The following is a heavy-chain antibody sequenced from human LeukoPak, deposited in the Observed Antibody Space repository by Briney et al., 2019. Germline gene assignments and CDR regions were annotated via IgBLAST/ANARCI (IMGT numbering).Heavy chain of an antibody. V-gene: IGHV3-30*18. CDR1: GFTFSSYG. J-gene: IGHJ6*02. CDR3: AKRSLYYYYGMDV. CDR2: ISYDGSNK. Sequence: GRSLRLSCAASGFTFSSYGMHWVRQAPGKGLEWVAVISYDGSNKYYADSVKGRFTISRDSSKNTLYLQMNSLRAEDTAVYYCAKRSLYYYYGMDVWGQGTTVTVSS. D-gene: IGHD2/OR15-2a*01.